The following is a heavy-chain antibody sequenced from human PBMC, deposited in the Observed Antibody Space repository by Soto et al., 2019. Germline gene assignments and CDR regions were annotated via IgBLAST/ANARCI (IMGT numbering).Heavy chain of an antibody. V-gene: IGHV4-61*01. J-gene: IGHJ6*02. CDR2: VYYSGST. CDR1: GASVSSGSYY. Sequence: QVQLQESGPGLVKPSETLSLTCTVSGASVSSGSYYWSWIRQPPGKGLEWIGFVYYSGSTNYNPSLTSRVTRSVDTAKNQSSLKLNSVTAADAAVYHCARGSDGESVGFYSYAMTVWGQGTTVPVSS. CDR3: ARGSDGESVGFYSYAMTV. D-gene: IGHD4-17*01.